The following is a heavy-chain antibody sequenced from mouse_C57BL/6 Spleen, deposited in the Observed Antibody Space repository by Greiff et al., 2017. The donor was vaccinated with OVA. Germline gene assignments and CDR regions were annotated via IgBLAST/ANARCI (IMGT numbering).Heavy chain of an antibody. CDR3: ARRGDYYGSSLYYFDY. J-gene: IGHJ2*01. V-gene: IGHV5-6*02. Sequence: DVKLVESGGDLVKPGGSLKLSCAASGFTFSSYGMSWVRQTPDKRLEWVATISSGGSYTYYPDSVKGRFTISRDNAKNTLYLQMSSLKSEDTAMYYCARRGDYYGSSLYYFDYWGQGTTLTVSS. CDR1: GFTFSSYG. CDR2: ISSGGSYT. D-gene: IGHD1-1*01.